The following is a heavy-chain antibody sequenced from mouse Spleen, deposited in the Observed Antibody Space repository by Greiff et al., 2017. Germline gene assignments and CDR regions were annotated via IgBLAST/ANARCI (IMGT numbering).Heavy chain of an antibody. J-gene: IGHJ3*01. CDR2: ISSGGGNT. CDR1: GFTFSSYA. CDR3: ANLFYYDYDRFAY. Sequence: EVQRVESGGGLVKRGGSLKLSCAASGFTFSSYAMSWVRQTPEKRLEWVATISSGGGNTYYPDSVKGRFTISRDNAKNTLYLQMSSLKSEDTAMYYCANLFYYDYDRFAYWGQGTLVTVSA. D-gene: IGHD2-4*01. V-gene: IGHV5-9-3*01.